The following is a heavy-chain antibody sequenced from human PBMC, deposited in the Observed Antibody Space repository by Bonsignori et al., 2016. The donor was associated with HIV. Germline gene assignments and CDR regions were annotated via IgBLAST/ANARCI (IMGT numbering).Heavy chain of an antibody. D-gene: IGHD1-26*01. V-gene: IGHV1-18*01. CDR3: ARVLYTGSYYGGSIAEN. J-gene: IGHJ4*02. CDR2: ISPYNDNT. CDR1: GYTFTSYG. Sequence: ASVKVSCKASGYTFTSYGIAWVRQAPGQGLEWMGWISPYNDNTNSAQRFQDRVTMTTDKSTRTAYMELSSLRYDDTAVYYCARVLYTGSYYGGSIAENWGQGTLVTVSS.